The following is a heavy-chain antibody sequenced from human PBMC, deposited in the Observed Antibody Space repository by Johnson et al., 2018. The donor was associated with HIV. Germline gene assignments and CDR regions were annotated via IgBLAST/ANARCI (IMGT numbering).Heavy chain of an antibody. V-gene: IGHV3-13*01. J-gene: IGHJ3*02. CDR3: AKSSGSSGAFDI. CDR2: IGTTGDT. D-gene: IGHD2-15*01. CDR1: GFTFSSYD. Sequence: VQLVESGGGSVQPGGSLRLSCAASGFTFSSYDMHWVRQATGKGLEWVSAIGTTGDTYYPGSAKGRFTISRDNSRNTLYLQSPCLRAEDTAVYYCAKSSGSSGAFDIWGQGKMVTVSS.